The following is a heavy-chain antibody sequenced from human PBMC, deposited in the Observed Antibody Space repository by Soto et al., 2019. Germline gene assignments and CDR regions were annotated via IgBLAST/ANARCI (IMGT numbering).Heavy chain of an antibody. J-gene: IGHJ5*02. V-gene: IGHV4-4*07. Sequence: QVQLQESGPGLVRPSETLSLTCTVSGGSINNYYWSWIRQPAGQGLEWIGRVYTSGSTNYNPSLKRRVTVSVDTSNNQFSLRVSSVTAADTAIYYCARGPQFDPWGQGTLVTFSS. CDR1: GGSINNYY. CDR2: VYTSGST. CDR3: ARGPQFDP.